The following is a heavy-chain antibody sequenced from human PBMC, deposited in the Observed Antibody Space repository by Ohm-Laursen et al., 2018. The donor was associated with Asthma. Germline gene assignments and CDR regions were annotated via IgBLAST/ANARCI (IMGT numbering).Heavy chain of an antibody. D-gene: IGHD3-16*01. CDR1: GDSITSLGVY. CDR2: IHHSGDT. Sequence: SVTLSLTCNVSGDSITSLGVYWGWVRQSPGKGLEWIGHIHHSGDTFYNPSLKSRFTLSVDPSKNQFSLSLSSVTAADTAVYYCARLPGDYLLGGGYNFDDWGQGVQVTVSS. V-gene: IGHV4-39*01. CDR3: ARLPGDYLLGGGYNFDD. J-gene: IGHJ4*02.